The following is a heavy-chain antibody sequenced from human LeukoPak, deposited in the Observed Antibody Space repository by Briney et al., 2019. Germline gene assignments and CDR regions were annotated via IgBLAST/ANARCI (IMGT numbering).Heavy chain of an antibody. D-gene: IGHD1-26*01. J-gene: IGHJ4*02. CDR3: EIDIGQDPGDY. Sequence: PGGSLRLSCAASGFTVSSNYMSWVRQAPGKGLERVSVIYSGGSTYYADSVKGRFTISRDNSKNTLYLQMNSLRAEDTAVYYCEIDIGQDPGDYWGQGTLVTVSS. CDR1: GFTVSSNY. CDR2: IYSGGST. V-gene: IGHV3-53*01.